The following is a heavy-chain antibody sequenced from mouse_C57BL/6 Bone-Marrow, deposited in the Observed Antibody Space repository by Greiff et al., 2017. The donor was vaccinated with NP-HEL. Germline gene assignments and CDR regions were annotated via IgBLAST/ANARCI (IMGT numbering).Heavy chain of an antibody. CDR2: IYPGDGDT. V-gene: IGHV1-80*01. J-gene: IGHJ4*01. CDR3: ARGGHGSSSYYAMDY. CDR1: GYAFSSYW. Sequence: VKLMESGAELVKPGASVKISCKASGYAFSSYWMNWVKQRPGKGLEWIGQIYPGDGDTNYNGKFKGKATLTADKSSSTAYMQLSSLTSEDSAVYFCARGGHGSSSYYAMDYWGQGTSVTVSS. D-gene: IGHD1-1*01.